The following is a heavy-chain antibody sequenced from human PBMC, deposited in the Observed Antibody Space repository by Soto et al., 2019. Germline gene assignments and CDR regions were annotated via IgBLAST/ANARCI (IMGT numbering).Heavy chain of an antibody. D-gene: IGHD5-18*01. Sequence: GGSLRLSCAASGFTFSSYSMNWVRQAPGKGLEWVSYISSSSSTIYYADSVKGRFTISRDNAKNSLYLQMNSLRDEDTAVYYCARDTDLTRGDSYGYPLGYYYYGMDVWGQGTTVTVSS. CDR2: ISSSSSTI. CDR1: GFTFSSYS. CDR3: ARDTDLTRGDSYGYPLGYYYYGMDV. V-gene: IGHV3-48*02. J-gene: IGHJ6*02.